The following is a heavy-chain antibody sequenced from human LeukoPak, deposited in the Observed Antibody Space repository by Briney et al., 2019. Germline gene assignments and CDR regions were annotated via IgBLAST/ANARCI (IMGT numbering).Heavy chain of an antibody. Sequence: HTGGSLRLSCAASGFTFSSYGMHWVRQAPGKGLEWVAFIRYDGSNKYYADSVKGRFTISRDNSKNTLYLQMNSLRAEDTAVYYCAKDRGGSYPYYFDYWGQGTLVTVSS. CDR2: IRYDGSNK. J-gene: IGHJ4*02. V-gene: IGHV3-30*02. CDR3: AKDRGGSYPYYFDY. D-gene: IGHD1-26*01. CDR1: GFTFSSYG.